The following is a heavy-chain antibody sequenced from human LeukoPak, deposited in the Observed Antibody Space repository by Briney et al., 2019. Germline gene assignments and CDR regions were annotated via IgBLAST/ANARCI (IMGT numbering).Heavy chain of an antibody. CDR1: GGSISSYY. D-gene: IGHD3-22*01. J-gene: IGHJ4*02. Sequence: SSETLSLSCTVSGGSISSYYWSWIRQPPGKGLEWIGYIYYSGSTNYKSSLKSRVTISVDTSKNQFSLKLSSVTAADTAVYYCARDGSHYYDSSGYYCSFDYWGQGTLVTVSS. V-gene: IGHV4-59*12. CDR2: IYYSGST. CDR3: ARDGSHYYDSSGYYCSFDY.